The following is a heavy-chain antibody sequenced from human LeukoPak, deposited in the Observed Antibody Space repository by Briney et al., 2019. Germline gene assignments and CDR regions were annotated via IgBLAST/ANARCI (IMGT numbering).Heavy chain of an antibody. CDR2: TNPNSGGT. Sequence: ASVKVSCKASGHTFSGNYIHWVRQAPGQGLEWMGWTNPNSGGTNYAQKFQGRVTMTRDTSISTAYMELRRLRSDDTAVYYCAGGSGDYSPDYWGQGTLVTVSS. D-gene: IGHD3-22*01. J-gene: IGHJ4*02. CDR3: AGGSGDYSPDY. CDR1: GHTFSGNY. V-gene: IGHV1-2*02.